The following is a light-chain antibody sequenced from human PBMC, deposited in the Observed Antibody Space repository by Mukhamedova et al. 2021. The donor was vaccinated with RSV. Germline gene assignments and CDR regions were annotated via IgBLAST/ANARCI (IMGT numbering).Light chain of an antibody. V-gene: IGKV1-5*03. CDR2: KAS. Sequence: WYQRRVHGKAPNLLIYKASSLESGVPPRFSGSGSGTEFTLTISSLQPDHFATYFCQQYNNYPWTFGQGTKVEI. CDR3: QQYNNYPWT. J-gene: IGKJ1*01.